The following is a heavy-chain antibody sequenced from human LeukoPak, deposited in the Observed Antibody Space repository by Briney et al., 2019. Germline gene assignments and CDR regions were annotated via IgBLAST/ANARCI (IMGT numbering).Heavy chain of an antibody. CDR1: GYTFTNYG. V-gene: IGHV1-2*02. J-gene: IGHJ3*02. D-gene: IGHD3-3*01. Sequence: ASVKVSCKASGYTFTNYGISWLRQAPGQGLEWMGWMHPNSGGTNYAQKFQGRVTMTRDTSISTAYMDLSSLRSDDTAVYYCARHTTIFGVAIIDIWGQGTMVTVSS. CDR3: ARHTTIFGVAIIDI. CDR2: MHPNSGGT.